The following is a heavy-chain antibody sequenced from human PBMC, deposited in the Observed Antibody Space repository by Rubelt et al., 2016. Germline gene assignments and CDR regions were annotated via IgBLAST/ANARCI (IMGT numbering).Heavy chain of an antibody. Sequence: GGGLVQPGGSLRLSCEASGFTFSSYWMHWVRQAPGKGLVWVSRINSDGSSTDYADSVKGRFTISRDNAKNSLYLQMNTLRGEDTAVYFCARLNRFCDTTDCKGLDVWGQGTTVTVS. CDR1: GFTFSSYW. V-gene: IGHV3-74*01. CDR2: INSDGSST. J-gene: IGHJ6*02. CDR3: ARLNRFCDTTDCKGLDV. D-gene: IGHD3-3*01.